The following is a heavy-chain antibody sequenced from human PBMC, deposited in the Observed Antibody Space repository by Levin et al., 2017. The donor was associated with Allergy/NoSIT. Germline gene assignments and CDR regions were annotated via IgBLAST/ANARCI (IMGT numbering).Heavy chain of an antibody. CDR1: GGSFSGYY. D-gene: IGHD4-23*01. V-gene: IGHV4-34*01. Sequence: SETLSLTCAVYGGSFSGYYWSWIRQPPGKGLEWIGEINHSGSTNYNPSLKSRVTISVDTSKNQFSLKLSSVTAADTAVYYCARVLGGNSVGAFDIWGQGTMVTVSS. J-gene: IGHJ3*02. CDR2: INHSGST. CDR3: ARVLGGNSVGAFDI.